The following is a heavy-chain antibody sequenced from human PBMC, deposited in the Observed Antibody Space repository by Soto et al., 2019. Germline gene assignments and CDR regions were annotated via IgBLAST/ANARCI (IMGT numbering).Heavy chain of an antibody. CDR3: ARHQTDKRGYRGYVDY. CDR1: GYSFTSYW. J-gene: IGHJ4*02. Sequence: GESLKISCKGSGYSFTSYWIGWVRQMPGKGLEWMGIIHPGDSDTRYSPSFQGQVTISADKSVSTAYLLWSSLKASDTAMYYCARHQTDKRGYRGYVDYWGQGTLVTVSS. D-gene: IGHD5-12*01. CDR2: IHPGDSDT. V-gene: IGHV5-51*01.